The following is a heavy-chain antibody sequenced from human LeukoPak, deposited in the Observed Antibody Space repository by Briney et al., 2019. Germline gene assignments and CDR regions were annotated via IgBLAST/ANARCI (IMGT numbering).Heavy chain of an antibody. J-gene: IGHJ5*02. CDR3: ARLGEKPRGELRWGVPDFGDYAEPKNWFAP. Sequence: GQSLKISCQGSGYMFANYWIAWVRQTPGKGLEWMGAIFPGDSETKYSPSFQGQVTISGDKSISTAYLRWSSLKASDRALYYCARLGEKPRGELRWGVPDFGDYAEPKNWFAPWGQGTLVTVSS. D-gene: IGHD4-17*01. V-gene: IGHV5-51*01. CDR1: GYMFANYW. CDR2: IFPGDSET.